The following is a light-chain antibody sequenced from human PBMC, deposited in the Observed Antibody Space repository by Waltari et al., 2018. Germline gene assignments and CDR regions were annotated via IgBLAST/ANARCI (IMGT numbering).Light chain of an antibody. Sequence: DIQMTQSPHSLSASVGDRVTITYRASQSISSWLAWYQQKPGKAPKLLIYKASSLESGVPSRFSGSGSGTEFTLTISSLQPDDFATYYCQQYNSYSWTFGQGTKVEIK. CDR1: QSISSW. V-gene: IGKV1-5*03. CDR2: KAS. CDR3: QQYNSYSWT. J-gene: IGKJ1*01.